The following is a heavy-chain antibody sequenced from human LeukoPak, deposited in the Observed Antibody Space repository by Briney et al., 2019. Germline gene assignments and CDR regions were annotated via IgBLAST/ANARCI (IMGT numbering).Heavy chain of an antibody. CDR1: GGSISGYY. V-gene: IGHV4-59*12. CDR3: ARDETHFYGSGSPNWFDP. D-gene: IGHD3-10*01. Sequence: NTSETLSLTCSVSGGSISGYYWSWIRQPPGKGLEWIGYIYYSGTTIYNPSLKSRLTISLDTSKNQFSLNLSSVTAADTAVYYCARDETHFYGSGSPNWFDPWGQGILVTVSS. J-gene: IGHJ5*02. CDR2: IYYSGTT.